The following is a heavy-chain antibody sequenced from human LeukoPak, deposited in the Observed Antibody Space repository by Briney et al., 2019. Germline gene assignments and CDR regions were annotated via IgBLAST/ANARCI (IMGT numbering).Heavy chain of an antibody. V-gene: IGHV1-18*01. D-gene: IGHD4-11*01. CDR1: GYSLSSNG. CDR2: ISDYSGNT. CDR3: AREGATDYYFDP. J-gene: IGHJ4*02. Sequence: ASVKVSCKASGYSLSSNGISWARQAPGQGLEWMGWISDYSGNTKYAQNFQDRVTLTTDRSTNTAYMELRSLRSDDTAVYYCAREGATDYYFDPWGQGNLVTVSS.